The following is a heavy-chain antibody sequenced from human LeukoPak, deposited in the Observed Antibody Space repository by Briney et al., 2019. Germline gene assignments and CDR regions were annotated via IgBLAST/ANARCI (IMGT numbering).Heavy chain of an antibody. CDR3: AKVIVVVPVAPMDY. CDR2: IYSGGST. D-gene: IGHD2-2*01. J-gene: IGHJ4*02. CDR1: GFTFSSYG. Sequence: GGSLRLSCAASGFTFSSYGMHWVRQAPGKGLEWVSVIYSGGSTYYADSVKGRFTISRDNSKNALYLQMNSLRAEDTAVYYCAKVIVVVPVAPMDYWGQGTLVTVSS. V-gene: IGHV3-66*01.